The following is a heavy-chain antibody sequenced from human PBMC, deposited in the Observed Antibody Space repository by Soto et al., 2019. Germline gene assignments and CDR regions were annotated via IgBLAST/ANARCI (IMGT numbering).Heavy chain of an antibody. CDR2: ISAYNGNT. Sequence: GASVKFSCKASGYTFTSYGISWVRQAPGQGLECMGWISAYNGNTNYAQKLQGRVTMTTXPXXRXXXMXLXXPRXDXTAVYYCARDGLLTYNWFDPWGQGTLVTVSS. V-gene: IGHV1-18*04. CDR3: ARDGLLTYNWFDP. J-gene: IGHJ5*02. CDR1: GYTFTSYG. D-gene: IGHD1-26*01.